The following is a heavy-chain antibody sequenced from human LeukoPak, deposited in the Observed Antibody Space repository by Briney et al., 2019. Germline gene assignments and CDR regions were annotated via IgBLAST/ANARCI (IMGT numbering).Heavy chain of an antibody. J-gene: IGHJ4*02. CDR2: IRSKAYGGTT. CDR1: GFTFGDYA. CDR3: SRVRRSPDS. Sequence: GGSLRLSCTTSGFTFGDYAMSWFRQAPGKGLEWVGFIRSKAYGGTTEYAASLKGRITISRDDSKTIAYLQMSSLKTEDTAVYYCSRVRRSPDSWGKGTRVTVSP. D-gene: IGHD3-10*01. V-gene: IGHV3-49*03.